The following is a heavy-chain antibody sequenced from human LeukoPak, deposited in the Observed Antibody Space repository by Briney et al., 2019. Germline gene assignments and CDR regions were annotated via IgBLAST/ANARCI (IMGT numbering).Heavy chain of an antibody. CDR3: AKYCSGATCSGY. V-gene: IGHV3-23*01. Sequence: PGGSLRLSCAASGFTFSSYSMCWVRQAPGKGPEWVSGIKESGDITYYADSVKGRFTISRDNSKNTLYLQMNSLRAEDMAKYYCAKYCSGATCSGYWGQGTLVTVSS. J-gene: IGHJ4*02. CDR1: GFTFSSYS. CDR2: IKESGDIT. D-gene: IGHD2-15*01.